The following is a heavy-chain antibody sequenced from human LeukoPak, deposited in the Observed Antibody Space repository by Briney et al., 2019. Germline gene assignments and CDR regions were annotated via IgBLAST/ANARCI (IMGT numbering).Heavy chain of an antibody. Sequence: SETLSLTCTVPGGSISSSSYYWGWIRQPPGKGLEWIGSIYYSGSTYYNPSLKSRVTISVDTSKNQFSLKLSSVTAADTAVYYCARDPYCSSTSCYMSNWFDPWGQGTLVTVSS. CDR3: ARDPYCSSTSCYMSNWFDP. CDR2: IYYSGST. CDR1: GGSISSSSYY. D-gene: IGHD2-2*02. V-gene: IGHV4-39*07. J-gene: IGHJ5*02.